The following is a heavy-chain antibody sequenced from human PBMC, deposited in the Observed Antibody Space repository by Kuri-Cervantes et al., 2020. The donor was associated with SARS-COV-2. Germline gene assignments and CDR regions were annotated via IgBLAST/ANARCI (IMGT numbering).Heavy chain of an antibody. CDR2: IKQDGSEK. D-gene: IGHD6-6*01. Sequence: GESLKISCAASGFTFSSYWMSWVRQAPGKGLEWVANIKQDGSEKYYVDSVKGRSTISRDNAKNSLYLQMNSLRAEDTAVYYCARDGGGYSSSSVVAFDIWGQGTMVTVSS. CDR1: GFTFSSYW. V-gene: IGHV3-7*01. J-gene: IGHJ3*02. CDR3: ARDGGGYSSSSVVAFDI.